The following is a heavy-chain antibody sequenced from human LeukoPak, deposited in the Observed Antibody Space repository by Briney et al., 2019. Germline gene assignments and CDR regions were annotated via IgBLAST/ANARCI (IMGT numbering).Heavy chain of an antibody. J-gene: IGHJ4*02. D-gene: IGHD2-21*02. CDR1: GYTFTSYG. CDR2: ISAYNGNT. Sequence: ASVKVSCKASGYTFTSYGISWVRQAPGQGLEWMGWISAYNGNTIYAQKLQGRVTMTTDTSTSTAYMELRSLRSDDTAVYYCARGSGFCGGDCFVDYWGQGTLVTVSS. CDR3: ARGSGFCGGDCFVDY. V-gene: IGHV1-18*01.